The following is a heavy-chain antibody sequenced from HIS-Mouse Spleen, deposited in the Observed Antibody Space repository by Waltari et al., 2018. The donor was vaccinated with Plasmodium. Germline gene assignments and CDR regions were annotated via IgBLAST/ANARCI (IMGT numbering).Heavy chain of an antibody. J-gene: IGHJ2*01. V-gene: IGHV4-34*01. CDR1: AGSFSVYY. CDR2: INHSGST. CDR3: ARVTSSGVYWYFDL. Sequence: QVQLQQWGAGLLKPSETLSPTCAVYAGSFSVYYCSWIRQPPGKGLEWTGEINHSGSTNYNPSLKSRVTISVDTSKNQFSLKLSSVTAADTAVYYCARVTSSGVYWYFDLWGRGTLVTVSS. D-gene: IGHD3-3*01.